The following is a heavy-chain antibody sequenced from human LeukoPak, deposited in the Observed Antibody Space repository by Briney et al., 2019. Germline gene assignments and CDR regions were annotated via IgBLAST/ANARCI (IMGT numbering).Heavy chain of an antibody. Sequence: GTLRLSCVASGFTFSSHGMNWVRQAPGKGLEWVSGIIPSGHTTYYADSVRGRFTISRDNSRNTVYLQMNSLRAEDTAVYYCAKDDRWLQFCCWGQGTLVTVSA. J-gene: IGHJ4*02. V-gene: IGHV3-23*01. CDR1: GFTFSSHG. CDR2: IIPSGHTT. D-gene: IGHD5-24*01. CDR3: AKDDRWLQFCC.